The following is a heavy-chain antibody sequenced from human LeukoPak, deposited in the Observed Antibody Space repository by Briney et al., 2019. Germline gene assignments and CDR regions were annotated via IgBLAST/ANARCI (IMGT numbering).Heavy chain of an antibody. CDR2: INPNSGGT. CDR3: AREEPYGMDV. CDR1: GYTFTGYY. V-gene: IGHV1-2*02. J-gene: IGHJ6*02. Sequence: ASVKVSCKASGYTFTGYYMHWVRQAPGQGLEWMGWINPNSGGTNFAQKFQGRVTMTRDTSISTAYMELSGLRSEDTAVYYCAREEPYGMDVWGQGTTVTVSS.